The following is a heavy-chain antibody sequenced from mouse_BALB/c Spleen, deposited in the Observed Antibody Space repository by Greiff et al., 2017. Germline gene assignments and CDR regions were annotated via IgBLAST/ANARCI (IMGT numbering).Heavy chain of an antibody. D-gene: IGHD1-1*01. CDR2: INPDSSTI. V-gene: IGHV4-1*02. J-gene: IGHJ1*01. Sequence: EVKLLESGGGLVQPGGSLKLSCAASGFDFSRYWMSWVRQAPGKGLEWIGEINPDSSTINYTPSLKDKFIISRDNAKNTLYLQMSKVRSEDTALYYCARRIYYYGSSWYFDVWGAGTTVTVSS. CDR1: GFDFSRYW. CDR3: ARRIYYYGSSWYFDV.